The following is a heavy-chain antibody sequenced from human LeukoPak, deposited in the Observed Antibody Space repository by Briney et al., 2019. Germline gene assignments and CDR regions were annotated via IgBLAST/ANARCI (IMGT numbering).Heavy chain of an antibody. CDR2: IYYSGST. CDR1: GGSISGSSYY. CDR3: ARGHNYDFWSGYYPFDY. J-gene: IGHJ4*02. Sequence: PSETLSLTCTVSGGSISGSSYYWGWIRQPPGKGLEWIGSIYYSGSTYYNPSLKSRVTISVDTSKNQFSLKLNSVTAADTAVYYCARGHNYDFWSGYYPFDYWGQGTLVTVSS. D-gene: IGHD3-3*01. V-gene: IGHV4-39*02.